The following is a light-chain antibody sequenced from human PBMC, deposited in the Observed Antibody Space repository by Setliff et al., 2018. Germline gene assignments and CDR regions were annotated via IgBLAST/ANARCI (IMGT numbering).Light chain of an antibody. CDR3: NSYTGRNTVV. Sequence: QSVLTQPASVSGSPGQSITISCTGSSSDVVDYNYLTWYQHHPGKAPKVIIYDASQRPAGVSNRFSGSKSGNTASLSISGLQAEDEADYYCNSYTGRNTVVFGTGTKVTVL. V-gene: IGLV2-14*03. CDR1: SSDVVDYNY. CDR2: DAS. J-gene: IGLJ1*01.